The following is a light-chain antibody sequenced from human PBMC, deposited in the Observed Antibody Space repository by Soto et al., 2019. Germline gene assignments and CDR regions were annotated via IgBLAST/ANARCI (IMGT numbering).Light chain of an antibody. CDR2: QND. CDR1: SSNIGRNT. V-gene: IGLV1-44*01. Sequence: QSVVTQPPSASGTPGQRVTISCSGSSSNIGRNTVNWYHLVPAMTPTFLIYQNDRRPSGVPDRFSASKSGTSATLAVSGLQSEDEGDYYCAVWDDSLNGPVFGGGTKVTVL. J-gene: IGLJ2*01. CDR3: AVWDDSLNGPV.